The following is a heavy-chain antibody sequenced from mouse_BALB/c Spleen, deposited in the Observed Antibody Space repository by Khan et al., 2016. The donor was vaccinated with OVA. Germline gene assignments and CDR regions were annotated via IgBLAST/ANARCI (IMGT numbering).Heavy chain of an antibody. CDR3: KRIRPAWFDY. V-gene: IGHV14-4*02. Sequence: EVQLQQSGAELVRSGASVKLSCTASGFTIKDYYMHWVKQRPEQGLEWIGWIDPENGDTEYAPKFQGKATMTADTSSNTAYLQLSSLTSEDTAVYDCKRIRPAWFDYWGQGTLVTVSA. CDR1: GFTIKDYY. J-gene: IGHJ3*01. CDR2: IDPENGDT.